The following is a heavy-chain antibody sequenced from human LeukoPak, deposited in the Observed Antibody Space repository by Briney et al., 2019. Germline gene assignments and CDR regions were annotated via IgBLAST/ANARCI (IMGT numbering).Heavy chain of an antibody. CDR3: ARDAWRRAFNYGMDV. V-gene: IGHV3-9*01. CDR2: ISWSSGNI. J-gene: IGHJ6*02. CDR1: GFTFDDYA. D-gene: IGHD5-12*01. Sequence: PGRSLRLSCAASGFTFDDYAMHWVRQAPGKGLVWVAGISWSSGNIGYADSVKGRFTISRDNAENSLHLEMNSLRHEDTAVYFCARDAWRRAFNYGMDVWGQGTTVAVSS.